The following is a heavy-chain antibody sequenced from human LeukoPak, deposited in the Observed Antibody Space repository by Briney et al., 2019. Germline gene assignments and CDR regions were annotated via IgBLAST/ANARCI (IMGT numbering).Heavy chain of an antibody. V-gene: IGHV4-30-4*01. D-gene: IGHD3-10*01. CDR3: ASEGGITMVRGVINY. J-gene: IGHJ4*02. CDR1: GGSISSGDYY. CDR2: IYYSGST. Sequence: SETLSLTCTVSGGSISSGDYYWSWIRQPPGKGLEWIGYIYYSGSTYHNPSLKSRVTISVDTSKNQFSLKLSSVTAADTAVYYCASEGGITMVRGVINYWGQGTLVTVSS.